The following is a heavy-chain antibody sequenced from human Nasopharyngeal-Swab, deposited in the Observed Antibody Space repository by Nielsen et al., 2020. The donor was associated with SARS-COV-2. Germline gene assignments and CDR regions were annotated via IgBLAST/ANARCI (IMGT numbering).Heavy chain of an antibody. D-gene: IGHD2-2*02. CDR3: ARDRWYCSSTSCYTTPYYYMDV. Sequence: ETLSLTCAASGFTFSSYSMNWVRQAPGKGLEWVSSISSSSSYIYYADSVKGRFTISRDNAKNSLYLQMNSLRAEDTAVYYCARDRWYCSSTSCYTTPYYYMDVWGKGTTVTVSS. CDR1: GFTFSSYS. V-gene: IGHV3-21*01. CDR2: ISSSSSYI. J-gene: IGHJ6*03.